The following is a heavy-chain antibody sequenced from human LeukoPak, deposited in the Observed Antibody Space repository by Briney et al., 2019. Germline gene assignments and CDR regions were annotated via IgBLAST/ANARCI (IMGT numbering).Heavy chain of an antibody. CDR1: GFTFSSYS. J-gene: IGHJ4*02. D-gene: IGHD6-19*01. CDR2: ISSSSSYI. CDR3: ARLVGSGYSSGWYSYDY. V-gene: IGHV3-21*01. Sequence: GGSLRLPCAASGFTFSSYSMNWVRQAPGKGLEWVSSISSSSSYIYYADSVKGRFTISRDNAKNSLYLQMNSLRAEDTAVYYCARLVGSGYSSGWYSYDYWGQGTLVTVPS.